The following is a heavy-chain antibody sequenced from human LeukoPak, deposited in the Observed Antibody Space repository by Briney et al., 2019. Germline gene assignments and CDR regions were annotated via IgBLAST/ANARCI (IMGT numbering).Heavy chain of an antibody. Sequence: ASVKVSCKASGYTFTGYYMHWVRQAPGQGLEWMGWINPNSGGTNYAQKFQGRGTMTRDTSISTAYMELSRLRSDDTAVYYCARAGIVGATDAFDIWGQGTMVTVSS. V-gene: IGHV1-2*02. D-gene: IGHD1-26*01. CDR3: ARAGIVGATDAFDI. CDR2: INPNSGGT. J-gene: IGHJ3*02. CDR1: GYTFTGYY.